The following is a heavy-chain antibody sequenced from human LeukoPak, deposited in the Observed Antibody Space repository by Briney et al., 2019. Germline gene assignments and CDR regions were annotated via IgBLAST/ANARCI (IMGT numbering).Heavy chain of an antibody. V-gene: IGHV1-2*04. CDR3: ARSPNYYDSSGYYFLFDY. Sequence: ASVKVSCKASGYTFTGYYMHWVRQAPGQGLEWMGWINPNSGGTNYAQKFQGWVTMTRDTSISTAYMELSRLRSDDTAVYYCARSPNYYDSSGYYFLFDYWGQGTLVTVSS. CDR2: INPNSGGT. CDR1: GYTFTGYY. D-gene: IGHD3-22*01. J-gene: IGHJ4*02.